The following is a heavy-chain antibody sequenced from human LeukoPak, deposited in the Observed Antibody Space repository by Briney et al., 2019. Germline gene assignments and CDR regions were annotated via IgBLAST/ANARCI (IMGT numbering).Heavy chain of an antibody. Sequence: GGSLRLSCAASGFTFSSYAMHWVRQAPGKGLEWVAVISYDGSNKYYADSVKGRFTISRDNSKNTLYLQMNSLRAEDTSVYYCARLSDSQNLFDLGGQGTLVTVS. CDR1: GFTFSSYA. CDR2: ISYDGSNK. CDR3: ARLSDSQNLFDL. D-gene: IGHD3-16*02. J-gene: IGHJ4*02. V-gene: IGHV3-30*04.